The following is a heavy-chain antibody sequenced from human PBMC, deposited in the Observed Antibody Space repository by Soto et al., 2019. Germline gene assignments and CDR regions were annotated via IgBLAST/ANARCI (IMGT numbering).Heavy chain of an antibody. D-gene: IGHD4-17*01. J-gene: IGHJ4*02. V-gene: IGHV3-33*01. Sequence: QVQLVESGGGVVQPGRSLRLPCAASGFTFSSYGMHWVRQAPGKGLEWVAVIWYDGSNKYYADSVKGRFTISRDNSKNTLYLQMNSLRAEDTAVYYCASEYGDFDYWGQGTLVTVSS. CDR1: GFTFSSYG. CDR3: ASEYGDFDY. CDR2: IWYDGSNK.